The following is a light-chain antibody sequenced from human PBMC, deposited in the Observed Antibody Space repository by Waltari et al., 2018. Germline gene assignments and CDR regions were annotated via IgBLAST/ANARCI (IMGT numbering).Light chain of an antibody. J-gene: IGLJ2*01. V-gene: IGLV2-18*02. CDR2: GLS. Sequence: QSALTQPPSVSGSPGQSVTISCSGTSREVGTYNRVSWYQQPPGTAPKLIIFGLSSRPSGVPDRFSGSKSGSTASLTISGLQAEDEGDYYCSSYTPSGTLVFGGGTKLTVL. CDR3: SSYTPSGTLV. CDR1: SREVGTYNR.